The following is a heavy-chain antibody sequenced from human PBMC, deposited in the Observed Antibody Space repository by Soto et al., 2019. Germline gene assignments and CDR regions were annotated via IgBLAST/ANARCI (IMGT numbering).Heavy chain of an antibody. CDR2: IIPIFGTA. Sequence: QVQLVQSGAEVKKPGSSVKVSCKASGGTFSSYAISWVRQAPGQGLEWMGGIIPIFGTANYAQKFQGRVTITGNESTRRAYMELSSLRSEDTAVYYCARMYCISTSCYPYYYGMDVWGQGTTVTVSS. CDR3: ARMYCISTSCYPYYYGMDV. CDR1: GGTFSSYA. D-gene: IGHD2-2*01. J-gene: IGHJ6*02. V-gene: IGHV1-69*12.